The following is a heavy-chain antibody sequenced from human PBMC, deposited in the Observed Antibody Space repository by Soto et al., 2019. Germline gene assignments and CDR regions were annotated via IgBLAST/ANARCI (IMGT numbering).Heavy chain of an antibody. J-gene: IGHJ6*02. CDR1: GFNFSNYN. CDR2: ILHDGSNE. D-gene: IGHD4-4*01. Sequence: LSFAASGFNFSNYNMHWVRQAPGKGLEWVALILHDGSNEYYADSVKGRFTISRDNSKNTLYLQMKSLRAEDTAVYYCAKSRDGYSFYFYYGMDVWGQGTTVTVSS. CDR3: AKSRDGYSFYFYYGMDV. V-gene: IGHV3-30*18.